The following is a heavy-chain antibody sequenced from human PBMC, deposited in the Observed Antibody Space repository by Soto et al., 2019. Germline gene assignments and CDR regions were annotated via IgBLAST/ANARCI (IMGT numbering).Heavy chain of an antibody. CDR3: AMPPRGYSRPNCCDP. Sequence: SETLSLTCTVSGGSISSGGYYWSWIRQHPGKGLEWIGYIYYSGSTYYNPSLKSRVTISVDTSKNQFSLELSSVTAADTAAYYCAMPPRGYSRPNCCDPWGQETLVTVSS. CDR2: IYYSGST. D-gene: IGHD5-18*01. J-gene: IGHJ5*02. CDR1: GGSISSGGYY. V-gene: IGHV4-31*03.